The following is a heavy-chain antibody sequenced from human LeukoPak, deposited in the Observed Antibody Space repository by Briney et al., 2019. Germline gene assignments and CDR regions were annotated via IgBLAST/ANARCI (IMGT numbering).Heavy chain of an antibody. CDR3: ASTSGYCSGGNCYSAFDY. D-gene: IGHD2-15*01. V-gene: IGHV4-59*01. CDR2: IYYSGST. CDR1: GGSISSYY. Sequence: SETLTLTCTVSGGSISSYYWSWIRQPPGKGLEWIGYIYYSGSTNYNPSLKSRLTISVDTSNNQFSLKLSSVTAADTAVYYCASTSGYCSGGNCYSAFDYWGQGTLVTVSS. J-gene: IGHJ4*02.